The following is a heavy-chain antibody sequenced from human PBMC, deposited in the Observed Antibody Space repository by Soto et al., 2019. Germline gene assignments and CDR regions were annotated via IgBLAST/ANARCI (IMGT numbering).Heavy chain of an antibody. J-gene: IGHJ6*02. CDR1: GGTFSSYT. V-gene: IGHV1-69*08. Sequence: QVQLVQSGAEVKKPGSSVKVSCKASGGTFSSYTISWVRQAPGQGLEWMGRIIPILGIANYAQKFQGRVTITADXYTLTXXMELSSLRSEDTAVYYCAREGYCSSTSCYIYGMDVWGQGTTVTVSS. CDR2: IIPILGIA. D-gene: IGHD2-2*02. CDR3: AREGYCSSTSCYIYGMDV.